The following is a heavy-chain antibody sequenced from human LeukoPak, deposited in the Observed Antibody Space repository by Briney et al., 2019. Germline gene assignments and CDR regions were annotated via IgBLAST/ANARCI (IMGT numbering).Heavy chain of an antibody. CDR1: GFTFNSYG. CDR3: AKDDSDWDAFDV. Sequence: QPGGSLRLSCAASGFTFNSYGMHWVRQAPGKGLEWVAFIRYDGSDKYYADSVKGRFTVPRDNSKSTLYLQMNSLRAEDTAVYYCAKDDSDWDAFDVWGQGTMVTVSS. J-gene: IGHJ3*01. CDR2: IRYDGSDK. V-gene: IGHV3-30*02. D-gene: IGHD2-21*01.